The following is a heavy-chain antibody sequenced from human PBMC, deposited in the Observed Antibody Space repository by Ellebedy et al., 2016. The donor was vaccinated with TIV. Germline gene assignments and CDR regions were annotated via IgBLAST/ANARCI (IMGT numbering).Heavy chain of an antibody. Sequence: GESLKISXAASGFTFSSYSMSWVRQAPGKELEWVAYISSTSSHIYYADAVQGRFPISRDNAKNTLFLEVNSRRAEDTAVYYCARDTCFSTSCYSDYWGQGALVTVSS. CDR1: GFTFSSYS. V-gene: IGHV3-21*06. CDR3: ARDTCFSTSCYSDY. J-gene: IGHJ4*02. D-gene: IGHD2-2*01. CDR2: ISSTSSHI.